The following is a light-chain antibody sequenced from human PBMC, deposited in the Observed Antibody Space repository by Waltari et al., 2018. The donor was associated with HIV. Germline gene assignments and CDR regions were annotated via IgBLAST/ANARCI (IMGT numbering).Light chain of an antibody. Sequence: EILMTSSPATPSVSPGEDFTLSCIACQSISSYLAWYQQKPGQAPRLLSYGVSTRAAGFPARFTGSGAGTDFTLTISNLQAEDVAIYYCLQCHNWPRTFGQGTKVEIK. CDR3: LQCHNWPRT. CDR1: QSISSY. J-gene: IGKJ1*01. V-gene: IGKV3-15*01. CDR2: GVS.